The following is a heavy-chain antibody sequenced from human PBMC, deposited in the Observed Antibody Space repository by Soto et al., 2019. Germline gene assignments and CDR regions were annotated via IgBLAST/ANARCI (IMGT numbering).Heavy chain of an antibody. V-gene: IGHV1-69*04. Sequence: QVQLVQSGAEVKKPGSSVKVSCKASGGTFSNYAITWVRQSPGQGLEWMGRIIPILGIANYAQKFQGRVTITAYKSTRTAYMELSSLRSEDTAVYYCARESPSPTVTTLYNWFDPWGQGTLVTVSS. CDR2: IIPILGIA. CDR3: ARESPSPTVTTLYNWFDP. CDR1: GGTFSNYA. J-gene: IGHJ5*02. D-gene: IGHD4-17*01.